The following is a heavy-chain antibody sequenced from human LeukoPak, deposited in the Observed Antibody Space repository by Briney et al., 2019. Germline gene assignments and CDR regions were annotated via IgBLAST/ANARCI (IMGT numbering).Heavy chain of an antibody. V-gene: IGHV4-4*02. J-gene: IGHJ4*02. CDR2: IYYSGST. D-gene: IGHD6-13*01. Sequence: SGTLSLTCAVSGGSISSSNWWSWVRQPPGKGLEWIGEIYYSGSTNYNPSLKSRATISVDTSKNQFSLKLSSVTAADTAVYYCASSPKRYSSSWPFLSWGQGTLVTVSS. CDR3: ASSPKRYSSSWPFLS. CDR1: GGSISSSNW.